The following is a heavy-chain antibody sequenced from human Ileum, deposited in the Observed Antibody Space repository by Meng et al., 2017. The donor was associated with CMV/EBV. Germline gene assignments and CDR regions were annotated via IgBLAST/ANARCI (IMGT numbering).Heavy chain of an antibody. J-gene: IGHJ4*02. CDR2: LNTNTGNP. V-gene: IGHV7-4-1*02. Sequence: CKASGYNFTSNNMIWVRQAPGQGPEWMGWLNTNTGNPTYAQGFTGRFVFSLDTSVSTTYLQISSLKAEDTAVYYCARDGLSGRYFDYWGQGTLVTVSS. CDR3: ARDGLSGRYFDY. CDR1: GYNFTSNN. D-gene: IGHD1-26*01.